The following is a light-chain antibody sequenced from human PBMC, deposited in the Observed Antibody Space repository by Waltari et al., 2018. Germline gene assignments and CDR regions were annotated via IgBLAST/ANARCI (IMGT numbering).Light chain of an antibody. CDR2: EVS. J-gene: IGLJ2*01. V-gene: IGLV2-8*01. CDR3: SSYAGSNNSKV. CDR1: SSDVGGHNY. Sequence: QSALTQPPSASGSPGPSVTISCTGTSSDVGGHNYVSWYQQHPGKAPKLMMYEVSKRPSGVPDRFSGSKSGNTASLTVSGLQAEDEADYYCSSYAGSNNSKVFGGGTKLTVL.